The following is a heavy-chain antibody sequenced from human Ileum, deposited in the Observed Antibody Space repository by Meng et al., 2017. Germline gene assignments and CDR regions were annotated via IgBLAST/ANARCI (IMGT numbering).Heavy chain of an antibody. Sequence: GGSLRLSCAASGPSTFTCSTSGMNWVRQAPGQGLVWVANINKDGGEKYYVGSVEGRFTISRDNDKRSLYLPMTSLGAEDTAVYDCARYVAGSGRVFVWGQGTTVTVSS. CDR2: INKDGGEK. CDR1: GPSTFTCSTSG. CDR3: ARYVAGSGRVFV. J-gene: IGHJ6*02. V-gene: IGHV3-7*01. D-gene: IGHD3-10*01.